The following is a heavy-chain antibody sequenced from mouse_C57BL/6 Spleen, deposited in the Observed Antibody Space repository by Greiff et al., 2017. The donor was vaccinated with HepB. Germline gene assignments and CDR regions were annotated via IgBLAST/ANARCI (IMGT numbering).Heavy chain of an antibody. CDR2: INPSTGGT. D-gene: IGHD2-1*01. CDR1: GYSFTGYY. Sequence: VQLQQSGPELVKPGASVKISCKASGYSFTGYYMNWVKQSPEKSLEWIGEINPSTGGTTYNQKFKAQATLTVDKSSSTAYMQLKSLTSEDSAVYYCARKIYYGNHYYAMDYWGQGTSVTVSS. J-gene: IGHJ4*01. CDR3: ARKIYYGNHYYAMDY. V-gene: IGHV1-42*01.